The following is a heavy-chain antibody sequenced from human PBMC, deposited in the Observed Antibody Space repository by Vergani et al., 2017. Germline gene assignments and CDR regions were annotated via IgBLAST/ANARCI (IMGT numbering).Heavy chain of an antibody. CDR3: ARGSHSDDRDPTELLHADNWFDP. CDR1: GGSISSHY. J-gene: IGHJ5*02. D-gene: IGHD2-15*01. Sequence: QVQLQESGPGLVKPSETLSLTCTVSGGSISSHYWSWIRQPPGKGLEWIGYIYYSGSTYYNPSLKSRVTISVDTSKNQFSLKLSSVTAADTAVYYCARGSHSDDRDPTELLHADNWFDPWGQGTLVTVSS. CDR2: IYYSGST. V-gene: IGHV4-59*11.